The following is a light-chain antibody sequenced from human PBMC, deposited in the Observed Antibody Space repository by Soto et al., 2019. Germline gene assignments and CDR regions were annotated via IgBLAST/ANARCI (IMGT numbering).Light chain of an antibody. CDR3: GSWDSSLSAYV. V-gene: IGLV1-51*01. CDR2: DDN. CDR1: SSNIGGNS. J-gene: IGLJ1*01. Sequence: QSVMTQPPSVSAAPGQKVTISCSGSSSNIGGNSVSWYQQLPGTAPKLLIYDDNKRPSGIPDRFSGSKSGTSATLGITGVQNGDEADYYCGSWDSSLSAYVFGSGTKMTVL.